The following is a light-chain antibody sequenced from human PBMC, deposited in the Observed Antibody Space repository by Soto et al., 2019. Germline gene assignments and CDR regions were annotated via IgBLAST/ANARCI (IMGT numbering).Light chain of an antibody. Sequence: QSVLTQPPSASGSPGQSVTISCTGTSSDVGGYNYVSWYQQHPGKAPKLMIYEVSDRPLGVSNRFSGSKSGNTASLTISGLQAEDEAYYYCSSYTSSSTLPYVFGTGTKVTV. V-gene: IGLV2-14*01. CDR3: SSYTSSSTLPYV. J-gene: IGLJ1*01. CDR2: EVS. CDR1: SSDVGGYNY.